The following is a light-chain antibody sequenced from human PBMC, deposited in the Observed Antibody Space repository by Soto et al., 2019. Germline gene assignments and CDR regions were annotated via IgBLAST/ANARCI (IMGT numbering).Light chain of an antibody. J-gene: IGKJ1*01. V-gene: IGKV3-15*01. CDR1: QSVSSN. CDR3: QQYNNWPS. Sequence: EIVMTQSPATLSVSPGERATLFCRASQSVSSNLAWYQQKPGQAPRLLIYGASTRATGIPARFSGRGSGTDFTLTISSLQSEEFAVYYCQQYNNWPSSGEGSKV. CDR2: GAS.